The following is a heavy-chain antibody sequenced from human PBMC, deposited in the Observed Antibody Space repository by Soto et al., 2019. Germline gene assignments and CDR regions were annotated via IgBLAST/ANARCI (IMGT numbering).Heavy chain of an antibody. Sequence: ASVKVSCKASGGTFSSYAISWVRQAPGQGLEWMGGIIPIFGTANYAQKFQGRVTITADESTSTAYMELSSLRSEDTAVYYCARGRGYYDSSGSRNWFDPWGQGTLVTVSS. J-gene: IGHJ5*02. D-gene: IGHD3-22*01. CDR3: ARGRGYYDSSGSRNWFDP. CDR2: IIPIFGTA. CDR1: GGTFSSYA. V-gene: IGHV1-69*13.